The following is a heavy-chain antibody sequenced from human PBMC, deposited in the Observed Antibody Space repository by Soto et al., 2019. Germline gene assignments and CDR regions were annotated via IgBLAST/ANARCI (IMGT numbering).Heavy chain of an antibody. CDR1: GDSVSSNSAA. CDR3: AGTTSHQWYYMDV. Sequence: QVQLQESGPGLVKPSQTLSLTCAISGDSVSSNSAAWNWIRLSPSRGLEWLARTYYRSRWYNDYAVSVRSRITANPDTSNNQFSLQLTSVTPEDTAVYYCAGTTSHQWYYMDVWGKGTTVTVSS. D-gene: IGHD1-7*01. CDR2: TYYRSRWYN. V-gene: IGHV6-1*01. J-gene: IGHJ6*03.